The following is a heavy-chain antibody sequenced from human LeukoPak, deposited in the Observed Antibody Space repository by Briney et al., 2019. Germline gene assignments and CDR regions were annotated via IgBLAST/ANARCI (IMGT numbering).Heavy chain of an antibody. CDR3: AKVGSFGDYYYYGMDV. Sequence: GGSLRLSCAASGFTFSSYWMHWVRQAPGKGLVWVSRINSDGSSTSYADSVKGRFTISRDNSKNTLYLQMNSLRAEDTAVYYCAKVGSFGDYYYYGMDVWGKGTTVTVSS. V-gene: IGHV3-74*01. CDR2: INSDGSST. J-gene: IGHJ6*04. D-gene: IGHD3-10*01. CDR1: GFTFSSYW.